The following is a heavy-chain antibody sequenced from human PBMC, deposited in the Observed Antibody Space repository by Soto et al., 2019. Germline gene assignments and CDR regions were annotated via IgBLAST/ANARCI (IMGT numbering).Heavy chain of an antibody. CDR1: GGTFSSYA. CDR3: ARGMNYDYVWGSYRPSGYYYGMDV. CDR2: IIPIFGTA. Sequence: SVKVSCKASGGTFSSYAISWVRQAPGQGLEWMGGIIPIFGTANYAQKFQGRVTITADESASTAYMELSSLRSEDTAVYYCARGMNYDYVWGSYRPSGYYYGMDVWGQGTTVTVSS. J-gene: IGHJ6*02. D-gene: IGHD3-16*02. V-gene: IGHV1-69*13.